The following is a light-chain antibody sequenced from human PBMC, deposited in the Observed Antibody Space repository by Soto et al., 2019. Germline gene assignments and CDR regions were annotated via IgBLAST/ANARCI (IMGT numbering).Light chain of an antibody. CDR3: SSYTRSSTLV. V-gene: IGLV2-14*01. J-gene: IGLJ2*01. CDR1: SNDVGGYKY. CDR2: DVT. Sequence: QSVLTQPASVXGSPXXXXTISCTGTSNDVGGYKYVSWYQQHPGRAPKLMIYDVTNRPSGVSNRFSGSKSGNTASLTISGLQAEDEADYYCSSYTRSSTLVFGGGTKLTVL.